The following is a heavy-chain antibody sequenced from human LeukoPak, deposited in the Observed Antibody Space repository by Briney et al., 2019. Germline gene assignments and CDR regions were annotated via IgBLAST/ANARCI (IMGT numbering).Heavy chain of an antibody. Sequence: SETLSLTCTVSGGSISAYYWSWIRQPPGKGLEWIGYIYYSGSTNYNPSLKSRVTISVDTSKNQFSLKLSSVTAADTAVYYCARHTTDIVVVVAPRELDYWGQGTLVTVSS. CDR2: IYYSGST. CDR1: GGSISAYY. J-gene: IGHJ4*02. D-gene: IGHD2-15*01. V-gene: IGHV4-59*08. CDR3: ARHTTDIVVVVAPRELDY.